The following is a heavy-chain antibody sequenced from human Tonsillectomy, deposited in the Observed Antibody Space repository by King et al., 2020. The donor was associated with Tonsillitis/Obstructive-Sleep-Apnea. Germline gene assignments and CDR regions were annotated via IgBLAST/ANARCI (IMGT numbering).Heavy chain of an antibody. CDR3: AGEAGGLDYYYYMDV. J-gene: IGHJ6*03. V-gene: IGHV1-46*01. Sequence: VQLVESGAEVKRTGASVKVSGKESGYTFTSYYFHCVRQAPGQGLDRMGIINTSVGGTNYSQKLQGRGTMTSDTSTSTVYMELSSLSSEDTAVYYCAGEAGGLDYYYYMDVWGKGTTVTVSS. CDR2: INTSVGGT. CDR1: GYTFTSYY. D-gene: IGHD3-16*01.